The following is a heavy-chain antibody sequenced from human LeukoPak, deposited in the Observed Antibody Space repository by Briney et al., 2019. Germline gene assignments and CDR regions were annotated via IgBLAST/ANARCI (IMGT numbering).Heavy chain of an antibody. J-gene: IGHJ1*01. CDR3: ARGVFGELEKLMFQH. CDR1: GYTFNSYC. Sequence: ASVKVSCKASGYTFNSYCIHWVRQAPGQGLEWMGIINPSGGSTRYPQKFQDRVTMTRDTSTSTVYMELSSLKSDDTAIYYCARGVFGELEKLMFQHWGQGTLVTVSS. CDR2: INPSGGST. D-gene: IGHD3-10*02. V-gene: IGHV1-46*02.